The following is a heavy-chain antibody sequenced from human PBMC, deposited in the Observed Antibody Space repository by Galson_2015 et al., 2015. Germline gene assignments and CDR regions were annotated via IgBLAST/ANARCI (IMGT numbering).Heavy chain of an antibody. J-gene: IGHJ3*02. Sequence: SLRLSCAASGFTFSSYNMYWVRQAPGKGLEWLSYISSRSTSMSYADSVKGRFTISRDNGKNSLYLQMNSLRDEDTAVFYCARGWPYCTSGSCRDAFDMWGQGTMVTVSS. CDR3: ARGWPYCTSGSCRDAFDM. CDR2: ISSRSTSM. V-gene: IGHV3-48*02. D-gene: IGHD2-15*01. CDR1: GFTFSSYN.